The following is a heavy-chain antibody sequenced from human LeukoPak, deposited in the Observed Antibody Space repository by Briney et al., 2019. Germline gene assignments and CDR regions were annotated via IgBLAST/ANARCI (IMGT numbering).Heavy chain of an antibody. D-gene: IGHD5-18*01. V-gene: IGHV3-53*01. Sequence: GGSLRLSCAASGFTVSSNYMSWVRQAPGXGLEWVSVIYSGGSTYYAVSVKGRFTISRDNSKNTLYLQMNSLRAEDTAVYYCARGGYSYGYWFDPWGQGTLVTVSS. J-gene: IGHJ5*02. CDR1: GFTVSSNY. CDR2: IYSGGST. CDR3: ARGGYSYGYWFDP.